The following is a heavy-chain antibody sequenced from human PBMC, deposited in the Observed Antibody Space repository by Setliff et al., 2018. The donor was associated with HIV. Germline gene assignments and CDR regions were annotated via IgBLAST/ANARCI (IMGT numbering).Heavy chain of an antibody. CDR1: GYSFTNND. D-gene: IGHD2-15*01. Sequence: ASVKVSCKASGYSFTNNDINWVRQATGQGLEWMGWMNPMYGSVDYAQKFQGRVTITTDESTSTADMELSRLRSEDTAAYYCARATFYCRGGRCYSSFFDSWGQGTLVTVSS. V-gene: IGHV1-69*05. CDR3: ARATFYCRGGRCYSSFFDS. CDR2: MNPMYGSV. J-gene: IGHJ4*02.